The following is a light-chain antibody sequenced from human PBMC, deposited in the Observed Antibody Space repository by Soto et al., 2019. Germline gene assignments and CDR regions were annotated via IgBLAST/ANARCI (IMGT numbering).Light chain of an antibody. CDR2: EVS. V-gene: IGLV2-23*02. CDR3: CSYGGSRTL. Sequence: QSALTQPASVSGSPGQSITISCTGTSSDVGSYNLVSWYQQHPGKAPKLMIYEVSKRPSGVSDRFSGSKSGNTASLTISGLQAEDEADYYCCSYGGSRTLFGGGTKVTVL. CDR1: SSDVGSYNL. J-gene: IGLJ2*01.